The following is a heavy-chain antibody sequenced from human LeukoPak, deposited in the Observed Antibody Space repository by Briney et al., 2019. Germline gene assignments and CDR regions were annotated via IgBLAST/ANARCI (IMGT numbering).Heavy chain of an antibody. CDR3: ARARPDIVVVPAANYYYYGMDV. Sequence: GASVKVSCKASGGTFSSYAIGWVRQAPGQGLEWMGGIIPIFGTANYAQKFQGRVTITADESTSTAYMELSSLRSEDTAVYYCARARPDIVVVPAANYYYYGMDVWGKGTTVTVSS. CDR1: GGTFSSYA. CDR2: IIPIFGTA. J-gene: IGHJ6*04. V-gene: IGHV1-69*13. D-gene: IGHD2-2*01.